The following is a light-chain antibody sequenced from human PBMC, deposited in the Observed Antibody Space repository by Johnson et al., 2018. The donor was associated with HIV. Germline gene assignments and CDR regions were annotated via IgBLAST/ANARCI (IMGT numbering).Light chain of an antibody. CDR2: DNN. CDR1: GSNIGNNY. J-gene: IGLJ1*01. CDR3: GTWDSSLSSYV. Sequence: QPVLTQPPSVSAAPGQKVTISCSGSGSNIGNNYISWYQQLPGRAPKLLIYDNNKRPSGIPDRFSGSKSGTSATLGITGLQTGDEADYYCGTWDSSLSSYVFGTGTKVTFL. V-gene: IGLV1-51*01.